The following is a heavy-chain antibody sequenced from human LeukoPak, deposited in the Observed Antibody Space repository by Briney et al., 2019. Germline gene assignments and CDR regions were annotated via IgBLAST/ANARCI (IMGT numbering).Heavy chain of an antibody. J-gene: IGHJ6*02. CDR2: ISGGGSTI. Sequence: GGSLRLSCAASGFTFSYYEVNWVRQAPGKGLEWVSYISGGGSTIYYADSVKGRFTLSRDNAKNSLYLQMNSLRAEDTAVYYCASRYCSGGSCIYDYGLDVWGQGTTVTVSS. D-gene: IGHD2-15*01. V-gene: IGHV3-48*03. CDR1: GFTFSYYE. CDR3: ASRYCSGGSCIYDYGLDV.